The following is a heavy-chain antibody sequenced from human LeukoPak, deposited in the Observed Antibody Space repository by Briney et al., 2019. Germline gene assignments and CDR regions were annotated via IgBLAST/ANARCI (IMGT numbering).Heavy chain of an antibody. CDR3: ARDGAIVGAKIYAFDI. V-gene: IGHV4-34*01. D-gene: IGHD1-26*01. Sequence: SETLSLTCAVYGGSFSGYYWSWIRQPPGKGLEWIGEINHSGSTNYNPSLKSRVTISVDTSKNQFSLKLSSVTAADTAVYYCARDGAIVGAKIYAFDIWGQGTMVTVSS. J-gene: IGHJ3*02. CDR2: INHSGST. CDR1: GGSFSGYY.